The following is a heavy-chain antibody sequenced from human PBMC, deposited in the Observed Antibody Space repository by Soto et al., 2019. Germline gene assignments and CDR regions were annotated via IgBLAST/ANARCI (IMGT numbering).Heavy chain of an antibody. D-gene: IGHD3-9*01. CDR1: GFTFSSYG. V-gene: IGHV3-30*18. CDR3: AKDRHYDILTGRYYYGMDV. J-gene: IGHJ6*02. CDR2: ISYDGSNK. Sequence: AGGSLRLSCAASGFTFSSYGMHWVRQAPGKGLEWVAVISYDGSNKYYADSVKGRFTISRDNSKNTLYLQMNSLRAEDTAVYYCAKDRHYDILTGRYYYGMDVWGQGTTVTVSS.